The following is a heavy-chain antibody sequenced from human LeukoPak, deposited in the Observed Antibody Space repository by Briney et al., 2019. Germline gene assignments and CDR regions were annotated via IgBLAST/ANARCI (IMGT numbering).Heavy chain of an antibody. CDR3: ARVGGVPAAHFDS. J-gene: IGHJ4*02. D-gene: IGHD2-2*01. V-gene: IGHV3-53*01. CDR2: IYSSGTT. Sequence: GGSLRLSCAASGFNVRSKYMSWVRQAPGKGLEWVSSIYSSGTTYYADSVQGRFTISRNNSKNSLYLEMNSLRAEDTAVYYWARVGGVPAAHFDSWGQGPLVTVSA. CDR1: GFNVRSKY.